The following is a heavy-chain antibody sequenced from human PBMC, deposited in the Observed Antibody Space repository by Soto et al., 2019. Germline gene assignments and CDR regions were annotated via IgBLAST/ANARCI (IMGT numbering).Heavy chain of an antibody. J-gene: IGHJ1*01. Sequence: EVQLVESGGAVVHPGGSLRLSCAASGFTFRNYYMHCVRQAPGTGLVWVARIDSSGRNSTYADSVKGRFTISTDNATNTLFLQMESLTAEDTAVYYCAREEYTLNYAGYWGQGTQVTVSS. D-gene: IGHD1-7*01. CDR2: IDSSGRNS. CDR3: AREEYTLNYAGY. CDR1: GFTFRNYY. V-gene: IGHV3-74*01.